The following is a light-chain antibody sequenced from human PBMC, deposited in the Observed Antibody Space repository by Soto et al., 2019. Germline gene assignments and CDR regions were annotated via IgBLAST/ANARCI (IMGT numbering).Light chain of an antibody. Sequence: EIVLTQSPGTLSLSPGERATLSCRASQSVSSSSLAWYQQKPGQAPRLLIYGASTRATGIPDRFSGSGSGTDFTLTISRLEAEDFVVYYCQQYGRSPLTFGPGTKVEIK. V-gene: IGKV3-20*01. CDR2: GAS. J-gene: IGKJ3*01. CDR1: QSVSSSS. CDR3: QQYGRSPLT.